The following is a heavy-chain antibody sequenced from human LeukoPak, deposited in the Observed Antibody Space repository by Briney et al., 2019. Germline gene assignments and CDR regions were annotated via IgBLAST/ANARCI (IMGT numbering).Heavy chain of an antibody. V-gene: IGHV4-39*07. Sequence: SETLSLTCTVSGGSISSSSYYWGWIRQPPGKGLEWIGSIYYSGSTYYNPSLKSRVTISVDTSKNQFSLKLSSVTAADTAVYYCAREGHGQLPPFDYCGQGTLVTVSS. D-gene: IGHD2-2*01. CDR3: AREGHGQLPPFDY. CDR1: GGSISSSSYY. J-gene: IGHJ4*02. CDR2: IYYSGST.